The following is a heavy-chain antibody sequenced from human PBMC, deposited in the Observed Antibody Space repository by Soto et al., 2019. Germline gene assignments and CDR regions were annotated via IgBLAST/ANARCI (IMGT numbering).Heavy chain of an antibody. J-gene: IGHJ5*02. D-gene: IGHD1-7*01. Sequence: PXASLRLSCAASGFTFSSYAMSWVRQAPGKGLEWVSAISGSGGSTYYADSVKGRFTISRDNSKNTLYLQMNSLRAEDTAVYYCAKGGNYRTKNWFDPWGQGTLVTVSS. V-gene: IGHV3-23*01. CDR2: ISGSGGST. CDR3: AKGGNYRTKNWFDP. CDR1: GFTFSSYA.